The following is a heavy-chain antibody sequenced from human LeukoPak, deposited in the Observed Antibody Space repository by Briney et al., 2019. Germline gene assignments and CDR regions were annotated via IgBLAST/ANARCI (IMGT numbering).Heavy chain of an antibody. CDR3: ARDPEDYYGSGSPFDY. CDR1: GDSVSSNSAA. D-gene: IGHD3-10*01. CDR2: TYYRSKWYN. J-gene: IGHJ4*02. Sequence: SQTLSLTCAISGDSVSSNSAAWNWIRQSPSRGLEWLGRTYYRSKWYNDYAVFVKSRITINPDTSKNQFSLQLNSVTPEDTAVYYCARDPEDYYGSGSPFDYWGQGPLVTVTA. V-gene: IGHV6-1*01.